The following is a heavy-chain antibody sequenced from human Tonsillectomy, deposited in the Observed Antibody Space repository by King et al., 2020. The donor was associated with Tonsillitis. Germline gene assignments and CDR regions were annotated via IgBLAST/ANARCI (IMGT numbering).Heavy chain of an antibody. CDR1: GFTFSSYG. Sequence: VQLVESGGGVVQPGRSLRLSCAASGFTFSSYGMHWVRQAPGKGLEWVAVIWYDGSNKYYADSVKGRFTISRDNSKNTLYLQMNSLRAEDTAVYYCAGDEGWSSGSSYYGMDVWGQGTTVTVSS. D-gene: IGHD6-19*01. V-gene: IGHV3-33*01. CDR3: AGDEGWSSGSSYYGMDV. J-gene: IGHJ6*02. CDR2: IWYDGSNK.